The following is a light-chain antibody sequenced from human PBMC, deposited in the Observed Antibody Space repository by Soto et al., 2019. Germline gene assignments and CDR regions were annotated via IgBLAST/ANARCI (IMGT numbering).Light chain of an antibody. Sequence: SYELTQPPSVSVAPEKTARLTCGGDNIGSKRVHWYRQKPGQAPVLVIYYESDRPSGIPERFSVSNSGNTATLTINRVDADDDADYYCQVWEITTDHYVFGTGTKLTVL. CDR1: NIGSKR. CDR3: QVWEITTDHYV. CDR2: YES. V-gene: IGLV3-21*01. J-gene: IGLJ1*01.